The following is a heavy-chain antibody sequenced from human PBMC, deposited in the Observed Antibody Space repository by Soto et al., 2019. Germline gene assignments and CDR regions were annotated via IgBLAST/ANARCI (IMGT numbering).Heavy chain of an antibody. CDR1: GFTFSSYS. CDR2: ISSSSSYI. V-gene: IGHV3-21*01. J-gene: IGHJ6*03. D-gene: IGHD1-26*01. CDR3: ARVDGRYYYMDV. Sequence: EVQLVESGGGPVKPGGSLRLSCAASGFTFSSYSMNWVRQAPGKGLEWVSSISSSSSYIYYADSVKGRFTISRDNAKNSLYLQMNSLRAEDTAVYYCARVDGRYYYMDVWGKGTTVTVSS.